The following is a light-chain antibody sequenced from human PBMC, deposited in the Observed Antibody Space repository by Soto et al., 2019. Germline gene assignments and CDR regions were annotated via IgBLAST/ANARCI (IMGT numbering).Light chain of an antibody. Sequence: EIVMTQSPATLSVSPGERATLSCSASHSVSSNLAWYQQKPGQAPRLLIYGASTRATGIPARFSGSGSGTDFTLTITRLEPEDFAVYYCQQYSSSPSITFGQGTRLEIK. CDR1: HSVSSN. CDR2: GAS. CDR3: QQYSSSPSIT. J-gene: IGKJ5*01. V-gene: IGKV3-15*01.